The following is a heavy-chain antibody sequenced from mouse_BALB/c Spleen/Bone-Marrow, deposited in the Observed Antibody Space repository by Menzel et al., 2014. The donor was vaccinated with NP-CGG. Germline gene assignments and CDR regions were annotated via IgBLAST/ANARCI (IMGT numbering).Heavy chain of an antibody. CDR2: INPSNGGT. CDR1: GYTFTSYY. V-gene: IGHV1S81*02. J-gene: IGHJ4*01. CDR3: SRGRRDALDY. Sequence: QVQLQQSGAELVKPGASVKLSCKASGYTFTSYYMYWVKQRPGQGLERFGEINPSNGGTNFNEKFKNKATLTVDKSSSTAYMQLSNLTSEDSAVYYCSRGRRDALDYWGQGTSVTVSS.